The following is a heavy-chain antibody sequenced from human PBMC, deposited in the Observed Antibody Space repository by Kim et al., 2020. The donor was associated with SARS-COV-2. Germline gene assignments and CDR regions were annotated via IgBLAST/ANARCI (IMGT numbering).Heavy chain of an antibody. D-gene: IGHD3-10*01. Sequence: GGSLRLSCAASGFTFSSYAMSWVRQAPGKGLEWVSAISGSGGSTYYADSVKGRFTISRDNSKNTLYLQMNSLRAEDTAVYYCAKDRGYYYGSGSYPFDYWGQGTLVTVSS. CDR2: ISGSGGST. CDR1: GFTFSSYA. J-gene: IGHJ4*02. CDR3: AKDRGYYYGSGSYPFDY. V-gene: IGHV3-23*01.